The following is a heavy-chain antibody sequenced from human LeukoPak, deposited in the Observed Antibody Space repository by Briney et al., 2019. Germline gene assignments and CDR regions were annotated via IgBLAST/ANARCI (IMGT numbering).Heavy chain of an antibody. CDR2: ISGSGSST. CDR1: GFTFSSYA. D-gene: IGHD4-17*01. J-gene: IGHJ4*02. V-gene: IGHV3-23*01. Sequence: GGSLRLSCAASGFTFSSYAMSWVRQAPGKGLEWVSAISGSGSSTYYAASVKSRFTISRDNSKNTLYLQMNSLRAEDTAVYYCAKDLGRMSTVRFFDYWGQGTLVTVSS. CDR3: AKDLGRMSTVRFFDY.